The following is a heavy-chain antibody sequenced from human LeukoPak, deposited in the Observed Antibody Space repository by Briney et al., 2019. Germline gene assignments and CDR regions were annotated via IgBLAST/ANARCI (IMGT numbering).Heavy chain of an antibody. Sequence: SETLSLTCTVSGGSISSSSYYWGWIRQPPGKGLEWIGSIYYSGSTYYNPSLKSRVTISVDTSKNQFSLKLSSVTAADTAVYYCARSGIAAAGGWFDPWGQGTLVTVSS. CDR3: ARSGIAAAGGWFDP. V-gene: IGHV4-39*01. D-gene: IGHD6-13*01. CDR2: IYYSGST. J-gene: IGHJ5*02. CDR1: GGSISSSSYY.